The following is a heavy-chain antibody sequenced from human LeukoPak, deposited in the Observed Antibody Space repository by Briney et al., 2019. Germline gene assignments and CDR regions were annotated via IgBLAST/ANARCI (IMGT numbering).Heavy chain of an antibody. V-gene: IGHV3-11*01. Sequence: PGGSLRLSCAASGFTFSNYWMSWVRQAPGKGLEWVSYISSSGSTIYYADSVKGRFTISRDNAKNSLYLQMNSLRAEDTAVYYCARDPSASYDSSGYSPDVLGYWGQGTLVTVSS. CDR3: ARDPSASYDSSGYSPDVLGY. CDR1: GFTFSNYW. J-gene: IGHJ4*02. CDR2: ISSSGSTI. D-gene: IGHD3-22*01.